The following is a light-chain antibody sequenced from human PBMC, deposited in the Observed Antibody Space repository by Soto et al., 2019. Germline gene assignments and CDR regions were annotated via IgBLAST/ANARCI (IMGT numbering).Light chain of an antibody. CDR3: QHYGDSSWT. CDR2: GTS. J-gene: IGKJ1*01. CDR1: RSLSDTH. V-gene: IGKV3-20*01. Sequence: EIVLTQSPGTPSLSPGKRATLSCRADRSLSDTHLTWFQQKHGQTPRLLIFGTSNRAPGIPDRFSGSGSGTDFTLTISRLEPDDLAVYYCQHYGDSSWTFGQGTKVEIK.